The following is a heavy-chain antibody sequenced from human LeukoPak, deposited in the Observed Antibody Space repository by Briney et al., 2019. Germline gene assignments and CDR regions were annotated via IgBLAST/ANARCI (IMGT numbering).Heavy chain of an antibody. CDR1: GFTFSNAW. CDR2: IKSKTDGGTT. J-gene: IGHJ4*02. D-gene: IGHD3-22*01. Sequence: PGGSLRLSCAASGFTFSNAWMSWVRQAPGKGLEWVGRIKSKTDGGTTDYAAPVKGRFTISRDDSKNTLYLQMNSLKTEDTAVYYCTTKGRTYYYDSSGYYYMDYWGQGTLVTVYS. CDR3: TTKGRTYYYDSSGYYYMDY. V-gene: IGHV3-15*01.